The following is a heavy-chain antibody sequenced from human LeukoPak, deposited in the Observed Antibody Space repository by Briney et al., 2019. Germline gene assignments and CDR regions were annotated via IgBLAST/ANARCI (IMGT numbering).Heavy chain of an antibody. CDR1: GYSISSGYY. V-gene: IGHV4-38-2*02. CDR2: IYHSGST. D-gene: IGHD3-22*01. CDR3: ASRYYYDSSGYYYFDY. J-gene: IGHJ4*02. Sequence: SETLSLTCTVSGYSISSGYYWGWIRQPPGKGLEWIGSIYHSGSTYYNPSLKSRVTISVDTSKNQFSLKLSSVTAADTAVYYCASRYYYDSSGYYYFDYWGQGTLVTVSS.